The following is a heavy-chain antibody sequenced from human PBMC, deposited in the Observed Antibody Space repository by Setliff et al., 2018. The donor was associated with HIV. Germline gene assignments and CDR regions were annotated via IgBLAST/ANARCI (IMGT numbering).Heavy chain of an antibody. J-gene: IGHJ4*02. D-gene: IGHD4-17*01. CDR2: IYYSGST. Sequence: SETLSLTCSVTGGSISSHYWSWIRQFPGGGLEWIGYIYYSGSTKYNPSLKRRVTISIDKSRKYFSLKLPSVTAADTAMYFCAKGRLGQADYWGQGTLVTVSS. CDR3: AKGRLGQADY. V-gene: IGHV4-59*11. CDR1: GGSISSHY.